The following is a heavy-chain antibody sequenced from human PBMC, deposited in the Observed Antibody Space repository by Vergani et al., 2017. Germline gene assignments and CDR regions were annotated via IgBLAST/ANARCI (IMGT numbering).Heavy chain of an antibody. CDR3: AKHFRGWGIDY. CDR2: IQFDGSNQ. J-gene: IGHJ4*02. D-gene: IGHD3-16*01. CDR1: GCTLSNYD. Sequence: QVQLVESGGGVVQRGGSLRLSCATSGCTLSNYDMQWIRQGPGKGLEFVAFIQFDGSNQYYVDSVKGRFTLSRDFSKNTLYLQMNSLRTDDTATYYCAKHFRGWGIDYWGQGTQVIVSS. V-gene: IGHV3-30*02.